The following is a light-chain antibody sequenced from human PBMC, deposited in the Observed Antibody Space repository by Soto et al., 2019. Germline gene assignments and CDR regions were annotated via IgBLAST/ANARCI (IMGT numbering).Light chain of an antibody. CDR1: QSVSSSY. V-gene: IGKV3D-20*01. Sequence: EIVLTQSPATLSLSPGERATLSCVASQSVSSSYLAWYQQKPGLAPRLLIYGASSRATGIPDRFSGSGSGTDFTLTISRLEPEDFAVYYCQQYGSSPLTFGQGTRLEIK. J-gene: IGKJ5*01. CDR2: GAS. CDR3: QQYGSSPLT.